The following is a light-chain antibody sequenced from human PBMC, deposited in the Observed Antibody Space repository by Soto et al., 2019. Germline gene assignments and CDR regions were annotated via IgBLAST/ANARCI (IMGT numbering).Light chain of an antibody. J-gene: IGKJ5*01. Sequence: EIVLTQSPGTLSLSPGERATLSCRASQSVSSSYLAWYQQKPGQAPRVLIDGASYRATGIPDRFSGSGSGTDFTPTITRLEPEGFAVFYCQHNGRSITFGKGTRLEIK. V-gene: IGKV3-20*01. CDR2: GAS. CDR1: QSVSSSY. CDR3: QHNGRSIT.